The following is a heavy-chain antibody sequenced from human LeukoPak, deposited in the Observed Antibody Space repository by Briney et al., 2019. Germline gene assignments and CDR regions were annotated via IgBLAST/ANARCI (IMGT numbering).Heavy chain of an antibody. D-gene: IGHD4-11*01. CDR1: GGSMNNNNDFWD. CDR3: ARERPMTTGSYFDL. CDR2: ISHSGTT. V-gene: IGHV4-39*07. Sequence: PSETLTLTCTVSGGSMNNNNDFWDWDWIRQPPGKGLDWIGSISHSGTTLFNPSLMSRVTISKDTPKNQFSLKVTSVTAADTAVYFCARERPMTTGSYFDLWGQGFLVTVSS. J-gene: IGHJ4*02.